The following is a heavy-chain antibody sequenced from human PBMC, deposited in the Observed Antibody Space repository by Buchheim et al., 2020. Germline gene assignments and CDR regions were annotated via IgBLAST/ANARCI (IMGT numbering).Heavy chain of an antibody. CDR1: GFTFSSYP. V-gene: IGHV3-23*01. CDR2: ISGSGGST. D-gene: IGHD3-10*01. CDR3: AKTREAPGIMVRRNSY. J-gene: IGHJ4*02. Sequence: EVQLLESGGGLVQPGGSLRLSCAASGFTFSSYPMSWVRQAPGKGLEWVSAISGSGGSTYYADSVKGRFTISRDNSNNTMYLQINSLRAEDTAVYYCAKTREAPGIMVRRNSYWGQGTL.